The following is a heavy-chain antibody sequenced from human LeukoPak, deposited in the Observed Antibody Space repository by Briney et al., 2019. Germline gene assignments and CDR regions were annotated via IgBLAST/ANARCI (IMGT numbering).Heavy chain of an antibody. CDR2: ISYDGSNK. J-gene: IGHJ4*02. CDR1: GFTFDDYG. D-gene: IGHD3-10*01. Sequence: GSLRLSCAVSGFTFDDYGMSWVRQAPGKGLEWVAVISYDGSNKYYADSVKGRFTISRDNSKNTLYLQMNSLRAEDTAVYYCARDYYGSGSYFFDYWGQGTLVTVSS. V-gene: IGHV3-30*03. CDR3: ARDYYGSGSYFFDY.